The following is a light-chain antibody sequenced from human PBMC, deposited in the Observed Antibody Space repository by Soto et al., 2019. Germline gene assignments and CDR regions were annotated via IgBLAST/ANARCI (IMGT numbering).Light chain of an antibody. CDR3: AVWDDSLM. CDR2: RTD. Sequence: QSVVTQPPSASGTPGQRVTLSCSGSSSNIGSNYVNWYQQAPGTAPKLLIYRTDRRPSGVPDRFSGSKSGTSASLAISGLRSEDEAYYFCAVWDDSLMFGGGTKLTVL. CDR1: SSNIGSNY. J-gene: IGLJ3*02. V-gene: IGLV1-47*01.